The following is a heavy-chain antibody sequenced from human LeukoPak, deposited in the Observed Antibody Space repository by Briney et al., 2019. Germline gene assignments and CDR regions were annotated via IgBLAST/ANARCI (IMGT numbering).Heavy chain of an antibody. CDR3: ARGRGFYFVVVPAARYFDY. Sequence: SETLSFTCAVYGGSFSGYYWSWIRQPPGKGLEWIGEINHSGSTNYNPSLKSRVTISVDTSKNQFSLKLSSVTAADTAVYYCARGRGFYFVVVPAARYFDYWGQGTLVTVSS. J-gene: IGHJ4*02. CDR2: INHSGST. V-gene: IGHV4-34*01. CDR1: GGSFSGYY. D-gene: IGHD2-2*01.